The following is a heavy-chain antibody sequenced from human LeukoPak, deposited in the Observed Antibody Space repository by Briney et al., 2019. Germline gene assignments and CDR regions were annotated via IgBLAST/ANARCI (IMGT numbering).Heavy chain of an antibody. Sequence: TGGSLRLSCTASGFTFSNFAMSWVRQAPGKGLEWIGYIYYSGSTNYNPSLKSRVTISVDTSKNQFSLKLSSVTAADTAVYYCARRFYDSSGYYNDYWGQGTLVTVSS. CDR1: GFTFSNFA. J-gene: IGHJ4*02. CDR2: IYYSGST. CDR3: ARRFYDSSGYYNDY. D-gene: IGHD3-22*01. V-gene: IGHV4-59*08.